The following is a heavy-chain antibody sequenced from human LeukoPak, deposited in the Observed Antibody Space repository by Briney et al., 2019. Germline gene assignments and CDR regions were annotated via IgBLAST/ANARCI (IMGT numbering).Heavy chain of an antibody. Sequence: GGSLRLSCAASGFTFDRFTIHWVRQTPGKGLEWVSLINRRGHTFYADSVKGRFTISRDNAKNSLYLQMNSLRAEDTAVYYCARDSAGWPSFFDYWGQGTLVTVSS. CDR2: INRRGHT. CDR1: GFTFDRFT. CDR3: ARDSAGWPSFFDY. V-gene: IGHV3-43*01. J-gene: IGHJ4*02.